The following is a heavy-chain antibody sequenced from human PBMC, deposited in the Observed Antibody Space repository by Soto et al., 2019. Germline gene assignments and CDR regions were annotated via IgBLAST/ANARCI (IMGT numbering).Heavy chain of an antibody. J-gene: IGHJ5*02. CDR2: IYYTGTT. D-gene: IGHD3-16*01. CDR1: GGSISGAAYY. Sequence: QVQLQESGPVLLKPSQTLSLTCTVSGGSISGAAYYWSWIRHLPRKGLEWIGYIYYTGTTYYRPSLARRVTISLYTSKNQFPLKLTSVTAADTAVYYCARDPGFYGGYNWFDPWGQGTRVTVSS. CDR3: ARDPGFYGGYNWFDP. V-gene: IGHV4-31*03.